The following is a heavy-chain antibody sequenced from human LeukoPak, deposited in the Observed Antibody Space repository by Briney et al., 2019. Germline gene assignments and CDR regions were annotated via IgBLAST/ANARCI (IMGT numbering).Heavy chain of an antibody. Sequence: PSETLSLTCAVYGGSFSGYYWSWIRQPPGKGLEWIGEINHSGSTNYNPSLKSRVTISVDTSKNQFSLKLSSATAADTAVYYCASLWPYQLSAFDIWGQGTMVTVSS. D-gene: IGHD2-2*01. CDR2: INHSGST. CDR1: GGSFSGYY. V-gene: IGHV4-34*01. J-gene: IGHJ3*02. CDR3: ASLWPYQLSAFDI.